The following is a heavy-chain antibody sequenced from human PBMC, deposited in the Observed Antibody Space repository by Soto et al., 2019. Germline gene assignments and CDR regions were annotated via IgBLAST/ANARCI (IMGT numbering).Heavy chain of an antibody. CDR3: ARQSSSSWFWFDP. J-gene: IGHJ5*02. D-gene: IGHD6-13*01. Sequence: PSETLSLTCSVSGGSISTRSYYWGWIRQPPGKGLEWIGSIDYSGSTSYNPSLKSRVTIFVDTSKNQFSLNLTSVTAADTAVYSCARQSSSSWFWFDPWGQGTLVTVSS. V-gene: IGHV4-39*01. CDR2: IDYSGST. CDR1: GGSISTRSYY.